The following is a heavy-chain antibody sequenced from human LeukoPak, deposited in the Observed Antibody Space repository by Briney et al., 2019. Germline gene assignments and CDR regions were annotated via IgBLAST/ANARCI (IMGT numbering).Heavy chain of an antibody. J-gene: IGHJ4*02. Sequence: PGGSLRLSCAASGFTVSSNYMSWVRQAPGKGLEWVSVIYSGGSTYYADSVKGRFTISRDNSKNTLYLRMNSLRAEDTAVYYCARDTGSSGFDYWGQGTLVTVSS. V-gene: IGHV3-66*01. CDR2: IYSGGST. D-gene: IGHD6-19*01. CDR3: ARDTGSSGFDY. CDR1: GFTVSSNY.